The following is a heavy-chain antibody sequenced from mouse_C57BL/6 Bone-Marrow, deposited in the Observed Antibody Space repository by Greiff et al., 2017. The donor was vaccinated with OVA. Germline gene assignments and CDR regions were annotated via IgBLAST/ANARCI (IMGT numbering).Heavy chain of an antibody. CDR1: GFSLSTSGMG. D-gene: IGHD2-1*01. CDR2: IYWDDDK. CDR3: ARNDYGNYVGFAY. V-gene: IGHV8-12*01. J-gene: IGHJ3*01. Sequence: QVTLKESGPGILQSSQTLSLTCSFSGFSLSTSGMGVSWIRQPSGKGLEWLAHIYWDDDKRYNPSLKSRLTISKDTSRNQVFLKITSVDTADTATYYGARNDYGNYVGFAYWGQGTLVTVSA.